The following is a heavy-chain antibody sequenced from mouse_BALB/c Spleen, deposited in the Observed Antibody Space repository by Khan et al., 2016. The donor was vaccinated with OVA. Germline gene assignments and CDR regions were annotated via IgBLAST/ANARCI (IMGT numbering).Heavy chain of an antibody. V-gene: IGHV2-9*02. J-gene: IGHJ4*01. CDR2: IWAGGST. CDR1: GFSLTSYG. Sequence: QVQLKESGPGLVAPSQSLSITCTVSGFSLTSYGVHWVRQPPGKGLEWLGVIWAGGSTNYNSALLSRLRISKDNSKSQVFLKMNSLQTDDTAIYYCAREPQIHYYGYRTMDYWGQGTSVTVSA. CDR3: AREPQIHYYGYRTMDY. D-gene: IGHD1-2*01.